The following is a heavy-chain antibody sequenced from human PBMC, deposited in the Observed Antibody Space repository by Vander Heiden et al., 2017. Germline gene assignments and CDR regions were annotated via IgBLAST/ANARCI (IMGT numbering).Heavy chain of an antibody. Sequence: EVQLVESGGGLVQPGGSLRLSCAASGFTFSSYSMKWVRQAPGKGLEWVSYISSSSSTIYYADSVKGRFTISRDNAKNSLYLQMNSLRAEDTAVYYCARGQYYYGSGSYPHWGQGTLVTVSS. CDR1: GFTFSSYS. V-gene: IGHV3-48*01. CDR3: ARGQYYYGSGSYPH. D-gene: IGHD3-10*01. CDR2: ISSSSSTI. J-gene: IGHJ4*02.